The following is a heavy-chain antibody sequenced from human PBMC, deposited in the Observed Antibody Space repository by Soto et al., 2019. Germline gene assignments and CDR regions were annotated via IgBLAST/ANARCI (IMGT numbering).Heavy chain of an antibody. CDR1: GYTFTIYG. CDR3: ARELRFLEWPHPNWFDP. Sequence: ASVKVSCKASGYTFTIYGISWVRQAPGQGLEWMGWISAYNGNTNYAQKLQGRVTMTTDTSTSTAYMELRSLRSDDTAVYYCARELRFLEWPHPNWFDPWGQGTLVTVSS. CDR2: ISAYNGNT. J-gene: IGHJ5*02. D-gene: IGHD3-3*01. V-gene: IGHV1-18*01.